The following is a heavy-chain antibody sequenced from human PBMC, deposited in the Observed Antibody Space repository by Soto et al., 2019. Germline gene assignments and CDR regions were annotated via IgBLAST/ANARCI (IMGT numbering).Heavy chain of an antibody. CDR2: IIPILGIA. CDR3: ARGFLPQTLMYSSSSPYYYYMDV. CDR1: VGSFSSYI. D-gene: IGHD6-6*01. J-gene: IGHJ6*03. Sequence: SPVKRSCKASVGSFSSYIIGWGRHNPGQRNAWMGRIIPILGIATYAQQFQGRVTITADKSTSTAYMELSSLRSEDTAVYYCARGFLPQTLMYSSSSPYYYYMDVWGKGTTVTVSS. V-gene: IGHV1-69*02.